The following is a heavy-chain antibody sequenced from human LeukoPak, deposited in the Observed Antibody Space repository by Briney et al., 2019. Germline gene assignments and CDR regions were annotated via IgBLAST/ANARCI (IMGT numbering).Heavy chain of an antibody. CDR1: GFSFSSYG. Sequence: PGRSLRLSCTGYGFSFSSYGMHWVRQAPGKGLEWVAVFSYDEINKYYADSVKGRFTISRDNSKNTLYLQMNSLRAEDTAVYYCAKDKESYYYFDQWGQGTLVTVSS. CDR2: FSYDEINK. V-gene: IGHV3-30*18. J-gene: IGHJ4*02. D-gene: IGHD1-26*01. CDR3: AKDKESYYYFDQ.